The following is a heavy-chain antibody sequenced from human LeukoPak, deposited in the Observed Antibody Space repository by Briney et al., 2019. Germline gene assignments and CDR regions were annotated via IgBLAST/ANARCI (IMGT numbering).Heavy chain of an antibody. J-gene: IGHJ4*02. Sequence: GGSPRLSCAASGFTFSSYWMHWVRQAPGKGLVWVSRINSDGSSTSYADSVKGRFTISRDNAKNTLYLQMNSLRAEDTAVYHCARVAGGSSPYYFDYWGRGTLVTVSS. CDR3: ARVAGGSSPYYFDY. CDR2: INSDGSST. V-gene: IGHV3-74*01. CDR1: GFTFSSYW. D-gene: IGHD6-13*01.